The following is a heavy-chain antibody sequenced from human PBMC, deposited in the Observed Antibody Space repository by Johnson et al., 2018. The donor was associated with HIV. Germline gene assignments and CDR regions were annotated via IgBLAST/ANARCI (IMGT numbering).Heavy chain of an antibody. D-gene: IGHD5-24*01. V-gene: IGHV3-66*02. CDR2: FYSGSNT. CDR1: GFSISSNY. CDR3: GRGSQEMVTIWNAFDI. J-gene: IGHJ3*02. Sequence: VQLVESGGGVVQPGGSLRLSCAASGFSISSNYMSWVRQPPGKGLEWVSVFYSGSNTYYADSVKGRFTVSRDNSKNTLYLQMNSLRGEDTAVYYCGRGSQEMVTIWNAFDIWGQGTMVTVSS.